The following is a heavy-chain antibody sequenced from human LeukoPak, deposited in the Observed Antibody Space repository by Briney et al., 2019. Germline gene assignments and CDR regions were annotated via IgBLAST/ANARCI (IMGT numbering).Heavy chain of an antibody. CDR1: GFTVSSSY. V-gene: IGHV3-66*01. Sequence: GGSLRLSCAASGFTVSSSYMSWVRQAPGKGLEWVSVIYSGGSTYYADSVKGRFTISRDNSKNTLYLQMKSLRAEDTAVYYCATGPYGSGSIDYWGQGTLVTVSS. CDR2: IYSGGST. D-gene: IGHD3-10*01. J-gene: IGHJ4*02. CDR3: ATGPYGSGSIDY.